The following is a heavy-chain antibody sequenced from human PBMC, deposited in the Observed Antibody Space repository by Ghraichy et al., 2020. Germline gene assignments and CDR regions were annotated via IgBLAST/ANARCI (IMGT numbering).Heavy chain of an antibody. CDR3: SGGHDSSGYYSHY. Sequence: SETLSLTCTVSGGSISSYYWSWIRQPPGKGLEWIGYIYYSGSTNYNPSLKSRVTISVDTSKNQFSLKLSSVTAADTAVYYCSGGHDSSGYYSHYWGQGTLVTVSS. CDR1: GGSISSYY. D-gene: IGHD3-22*01. CDR2: IYYSGST. V-gene: IGHV4-59*01. J-gene: IGHJ4*02.